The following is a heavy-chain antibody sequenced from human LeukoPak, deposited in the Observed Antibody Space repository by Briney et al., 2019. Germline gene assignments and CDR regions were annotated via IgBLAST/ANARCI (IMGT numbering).Heavy chain of an antibody. Sequence: SETLSLTCTVSGGSVSSDSYYWSWIRQPPGKGLEWIGYIYYSGSTNYNPSLKSRVTISGDTSKNQFSLKLSSVTAADTAVYYCARDSTRLGYFDYWGQGTLVTVSS. D-gene: IGHD3-16*01. CDR2: IYYSGST. V-gene: IGHV4-61*01. CDR3: ARDSTRLGYFDY. CDR1: GGSVSSDSYY. J-gene: IGHJ4*02.